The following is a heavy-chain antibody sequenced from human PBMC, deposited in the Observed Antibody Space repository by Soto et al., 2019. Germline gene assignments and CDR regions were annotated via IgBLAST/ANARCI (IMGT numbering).Heavy chain of an antibody. D-gene: IGHD3-3*01. CDR3: ARGYEWSPDY. J-gene: IGHJ4*02. Sequence: QVQLVESGGGVVQPGGSLRLSCAASGFTFSSYAMHWVRQAPGKGLEWVAVISYDGSNKYYADSVKGRFTISRDNSKNTLYLQMNSLRAEDTAVYYCARGYEWSPDYWGQGTLVTVSS. V-gene: IGHV3-30-3*01. CDR2: ISYDGSNK. CDR1: GFTFSSYA.